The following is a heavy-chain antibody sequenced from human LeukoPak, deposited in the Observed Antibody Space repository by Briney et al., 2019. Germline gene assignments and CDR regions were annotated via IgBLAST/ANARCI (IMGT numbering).Heavy chain of an antibody. J-gene: IGHJ4*02. V-gene: IGHV4-30-4*01. Sequence: PSETLSLTCTVSGGSISSGDYYWSWIRQPPGKGLEWIGYIYYSGSTYYNPSLKSRVTISVDTSKNQFSLKLSSVTAADTAVYYCARIFSFPWDFDYWGQGTLVTVSS. CDR1: GGSISSGDYY. D-gene: IGHD1-26*01. CDR3: ARIFSFPWDFDY. CDR2: IYYSGST.